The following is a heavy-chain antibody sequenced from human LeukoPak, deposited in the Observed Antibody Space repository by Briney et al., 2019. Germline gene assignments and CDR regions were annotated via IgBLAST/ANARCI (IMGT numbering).Heavy chain of an antibody. CDR3: ARDHWGIVENGYDYFYYDMDV. CDR2: VIPIYGTP. V-gene: IGHV1-69*05. D-gene: IGHD7-27*01. CDR1: GRSFSTSG. Sequence: SVKVSFKASGRSFSTSGFSWVRQAPGQGLEWMGGVIPIYGTPSYAQKFQGRVTITTDESTSTAYMELSSLRSEDTAVYYCARDHWGIVENGYDYFYYDMDVWGQGTTVTVSS. J-gene: IGHJ6*02.